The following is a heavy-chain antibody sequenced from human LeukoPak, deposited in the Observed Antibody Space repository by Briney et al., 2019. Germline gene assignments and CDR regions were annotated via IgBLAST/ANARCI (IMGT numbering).Heavy chain of an antibody. V-gene: IGHV4-59*01. D-gene: IGHD1-26*01. J-gene: IGHJ6*02. Sequence: PSETLSLTCTVPGGSISSYYWSWIRQPPGKGLEWIGYIYYSGSTNYNPSLKSRVTISVDTSKNQFSLKLSSETAADTAVYYCARGGLRIRWEPYYYYGMDVWGQGTTVTVSS. CDR2: IYYSGST. CDR1: GGSISSYY. CDR3: ARGGLRIRWEPYYYYGMDV.